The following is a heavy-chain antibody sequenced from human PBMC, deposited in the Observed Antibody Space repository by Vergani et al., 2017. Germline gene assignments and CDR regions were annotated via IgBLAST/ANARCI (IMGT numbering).Heavy chain of an antibody. CDR2: IGSSGPYI. V-gene: IGHV3-21*06. Sequence: VQLVESGGGLVKPGGSLRLSCAASGFTFSDFSMSWVRQAPGKGLEWVAFIGSSGPYINYADSGKGRFIISRDNTNNSLFLQLRSLRAEDAAVYYCASDCTSGGCPDNYGMDVWGQGATVTVSS. J-gene: IGHJ6*02. CDR1: GFTFSDFS. CDR3: ASDCTSGGCPDNYGMDV. D-gene: IGHD2-8*01.